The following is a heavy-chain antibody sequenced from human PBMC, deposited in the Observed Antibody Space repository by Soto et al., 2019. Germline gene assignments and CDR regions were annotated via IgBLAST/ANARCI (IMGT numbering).Heavy chain of an antibody. CDR3: ARITMIVGDAFDI. V-gene: IGHV4-30-2*01. CDR1: GGSISSGGYS. CDR2: IYHSGST. D-gene: IGHD3-22*01. Sequence: SETLSLTCAVSGGSISSGGYSWSWIRQPPGKGLEWIGYIYHSGSTYYNPSLKSRVTISVDRSKNQFSLKLSSVTAADTAVYYCARITMIVGDAFDIWGQGPMVTVS. J-gene: IGHJ3*02.